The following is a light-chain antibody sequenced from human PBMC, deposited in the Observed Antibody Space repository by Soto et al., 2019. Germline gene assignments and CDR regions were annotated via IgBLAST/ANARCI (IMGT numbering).Light chain of an antibody. V-gene: IGKV1-27*01. CDR3: QKYNSAALT. Sequence: DIQMTQSPCSLSASVGDRDTITCRASQGGGNYLAWYQQKPGKVPKLLIYAASTLQSGVPSRFSGSGSGTDYTLTTSSLQPEDVATYYCQKYNSAALTIGGSTKGEIK. J-gene: IGKJ4*01. CDR2: AAS. CDR1: QGGGNY.